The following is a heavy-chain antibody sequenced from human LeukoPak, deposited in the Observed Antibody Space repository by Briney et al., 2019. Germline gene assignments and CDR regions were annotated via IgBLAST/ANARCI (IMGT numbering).Heavy chain of an antibody. CDR2: ISGSGGST. J-gene: IGHJ4*02. CDR1: GFTFSSYG. V-gene: IGHV3-23*01. Sequence: PGGSLRLSCAASGFTFSSYGVHWVRQAPGKGLEWVSAISGSGGSTYYADSVKGRFTISRDNSKNTLYLQMNSLRAEDTAVYYCAKQTARYCSGGSCYPLWGQGTLVTVSS. D-gene: IGHD2-15*01. CDR3: AKQTARYCSGGSCYPL.